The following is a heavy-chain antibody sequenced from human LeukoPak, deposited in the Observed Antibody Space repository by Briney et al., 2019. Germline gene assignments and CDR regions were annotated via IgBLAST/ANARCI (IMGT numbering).Heavy chain of an antibody. Sequence: PGGSLRLSCAASGFTFNTYTMNWVRQAPGKGLEWVSAITARGDGTYYADLVKGRFTISRDNSKNTLYLQMNSLRAEDSAAYYCAKGTERYREVSSFDSWGQGTLVTVSS. D-gene: IGHD3-10*01. J-gene: IGHJ4*02. V-gene: IGHV3-23*01. CDR2: ITARGDGT. CDR3: AKGTERYREVSSFDS. CDR1: GFTFNTYT.